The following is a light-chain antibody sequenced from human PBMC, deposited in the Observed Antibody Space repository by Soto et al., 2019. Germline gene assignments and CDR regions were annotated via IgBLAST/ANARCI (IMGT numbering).Light chain of an antibody. Sequence: ELTQPRSLSGAPGQRVTISCTGSSSNIGAGYDVHWYQQLPGTAPKLLIYGNSNRPSGVPDRFSGSKSGTSASLAITGLQAEDEADYYCQSYDSSLSGYVVFGGGTKLTVL. CDR1: SSNIGAGYD. V-gene: IGLV1-40*01. J-gene: IGLJ2*01. CDR3: QSYDSSLSGYVV. CDR2: GNS.